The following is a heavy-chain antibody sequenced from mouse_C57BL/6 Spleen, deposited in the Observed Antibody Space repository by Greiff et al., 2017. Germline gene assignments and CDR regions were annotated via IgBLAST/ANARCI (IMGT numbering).Heavy chain of an antibody. CDR3: ARDGGGVLLTRAREFDY. Sequence: QVQLQQPGAELVMPGASVKLSCKASGYTFTSYWMHWVKQRPGQGLEWIGELDPSDSYTNYNQKFKGKSTLTVDKSSSTAYMQLSSLSSEDSAVYCCARDGGGVLLTRAREFDYWGQGTLVTVSA. V-gene: IGHV1-69*01. J-gene: IGHJ3*01. D-gene: IGHD3-1*01. CDR2: LDPSDSYT. CDR1: GYTFTSYW.